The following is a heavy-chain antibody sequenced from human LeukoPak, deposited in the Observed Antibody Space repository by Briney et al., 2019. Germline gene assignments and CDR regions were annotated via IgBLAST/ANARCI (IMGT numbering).Heavy chain of an antibody. J-gene: IGHJ4*02. CDR1: GGSFSGYY. D-gene: IGHD3-10*01. CDR3: ARGPPYGSGSYDY. V-gene: IGHV4-34*01. Sequence: SETLSLTCAVYGGSFSGYYWCWIRQPPGKGLEWIGEINHSGSTNYNPSLKSRVTISVDTSKNQFSLKLSSVTAADTAVYYCARGPPYGSGSYDYWGQGTLVTVSS. CDR2: INHSGST.